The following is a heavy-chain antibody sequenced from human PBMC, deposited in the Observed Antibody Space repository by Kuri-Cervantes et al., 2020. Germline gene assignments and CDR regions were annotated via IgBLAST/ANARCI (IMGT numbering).Heavy chain of an antibody. CDR3: ARDPTYNLYYYDPGHDAFDI. J-gene: IGHJ3*02. CDR1: GFAFSSYA. V-gene: IGHV3-30-3*01. Sequence: GGSLRLSCAASGFAFSSYAMHWVRQAPGKGLEWVAVISYDGSNKYYADSVKGRFTISRDNSKNTLYLQMNSLRAEDTAVYYCARDPTYNLYYYDPGHDAFDIWGQGTMVTVSS. D-gene: IGHD3-10*02. CDR2: ISYDGSNK.